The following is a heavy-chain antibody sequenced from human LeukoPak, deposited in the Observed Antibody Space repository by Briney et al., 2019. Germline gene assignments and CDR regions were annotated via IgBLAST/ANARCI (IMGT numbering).Heavy chain of an antibody. CDR1: GGSISSAGYY. D-gene: IGHD5-18*01. Sequence: PSQTLSLTCTVSGGSISSAGYYWTWIRQPAGEGLEWIGRFYTSGSTNYNPSLKSRVTISADTSKNQFSLKLSSVTAADTAVYYCARDIGYGGYSYGYGYWGQGTLVTVSS. CDR2: FYTSGST. V-gene: IGHV4-61*02. J-gene: IGHJ4*02. CDR3: ARDIGYGGYSYGYGY.